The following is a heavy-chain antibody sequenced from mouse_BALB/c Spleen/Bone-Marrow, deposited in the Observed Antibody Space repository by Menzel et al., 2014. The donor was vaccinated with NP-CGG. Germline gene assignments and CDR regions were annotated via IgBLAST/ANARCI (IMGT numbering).Heavy chain of an antibody. V-gene: IGHV1-69*02. J-gene: IGHJ2*02. D-gene: IGHD1-1*01. Sequence: VQLQQSGAEVVKPGASVKVSCKASGCTFTNYWMQWVKQRPGQGLEWIGEIEPSDSYTNYNQDFKGKATLTVDKSSSTAYMQLSSLTSEDSAVYYCARGRTTVVSDYWGQGTSLTVSS. CDR1: GCTFTNYW. CDR3: ARGRTTVVSDY. CDR2: IEPSDSYT.